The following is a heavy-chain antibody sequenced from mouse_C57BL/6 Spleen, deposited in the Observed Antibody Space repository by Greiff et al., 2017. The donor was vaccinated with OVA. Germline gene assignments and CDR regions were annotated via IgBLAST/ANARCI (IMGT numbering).Heavy chain of an antibody. Sequence: EVQLQQSGPVLVKPGASVKMSCKASGYTFTDYYMNWVKQSHGKSLEWIGVINPYNGGTSYNQKFKGKATLTVDKSSSTAYMELHSLTSEDSAVYYCARAPFITTVVATRAMDYWGQGTSVTVSS. D-gene: IGHD1-1*01. V-gene: IGHV1-19*01. CDR2: INPYNGGT. CDR3: ARAPFITTVVATRAMDY. CDR1: GYTFTDYY. J-gene: IGHJ4*01.